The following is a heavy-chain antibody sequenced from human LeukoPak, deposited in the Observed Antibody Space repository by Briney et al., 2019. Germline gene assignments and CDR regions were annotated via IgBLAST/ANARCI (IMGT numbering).Heavy chain of an antibody. CDR2: IFYSGST. CDR1: GGSISSSSYY. D-gene: IGHD1-14*01. CDR3: ARDRNRYYYYMDV. J-gene: IGHJ6*03. Sequence: SETLSLTCTVSGGSISSSSYYWGWIRQPPGKGLEWIGYIFYSGSTNYNPSLKSRVTISVDTSKNQFSLKLRSVTAADTAVYYCARDRNRYYYYMDVWGKGTTVTVSS. V-gene: IGHV4-61*05.